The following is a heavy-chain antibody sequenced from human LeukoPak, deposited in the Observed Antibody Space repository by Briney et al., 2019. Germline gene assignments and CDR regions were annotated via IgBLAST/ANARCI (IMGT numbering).Heavy chain of an antibody. Sequence: GESLKISCKGSGFSFTNYWISWVRQMPGKGLEWMGRIDPSDSYTQYSPSFQGHVTISADMSIGIVYLQWSSLKASDTAIYYCARIMTTVTKWGQGTLVTVSS. J-gene: IGHJ4*02. CDR1: GFSFTNYW. D-gene: IGHD4-17*01. CDR3: ARIMTTVTK. V-gene: IGHV5-10-1*01. CDR2: IDPSDSYT.